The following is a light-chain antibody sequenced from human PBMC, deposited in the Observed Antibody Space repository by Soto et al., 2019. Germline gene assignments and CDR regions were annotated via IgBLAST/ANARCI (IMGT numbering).Light chain of an antibody. V-gene: IGLV2-14*01. CDR1: SSDVGAYNY. Sequence: QSALTQPASVSGSPGQSITISCTGTSSDVGAYNYVSWYQQHPGKAPKLILYEVTNRPSGVSDRFSGSKSGNTASLTISGLQAEDEADYYCTSYTNRRTLELIGGGTKLTVL. J-gene: IGLJ2*01. CDR3: TSYTNRRTLEL. CDR2: EVT.